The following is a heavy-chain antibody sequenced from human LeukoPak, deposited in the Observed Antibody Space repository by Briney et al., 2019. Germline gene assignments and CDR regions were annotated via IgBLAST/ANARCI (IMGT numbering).Heavy chain of an antibody. J-gene: IGHJ4*02. CDR2: INPNSGGT. Sequence: ASVKVSCKASGYTFTGYYMHWVRQAPGQGLEWMGWINPNSGGTNYAQKFQGRVTMTRDTSISTAYMELSRLRSDDTAVYYCARGYCSGGSCYLKLFDYWGQGTLVTVSS. CDR1: GYTFTGYY. V-gene: IGHV1-2*02. D-gene: IGHD2-15*01. CDR3: ARGYCSGGSCYLKLFDY.